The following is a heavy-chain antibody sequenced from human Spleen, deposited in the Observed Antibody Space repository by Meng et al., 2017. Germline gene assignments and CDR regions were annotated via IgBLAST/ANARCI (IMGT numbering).Heavy chain of an antibody. Sequence: GESLKISCAASGFTFSSYAMHWVRQAPGKGLEWVAVISYDGSNKYYADSVKGRFTISRDNSKNTLYLQMDNLRADDTAVYYCAHEEIAAAPPDSWGQGSLVTVSS. CDR3: AHEEIAAAPPDS. V-gene: IGHV3-30*04. CDR2: ISYDGSNK. D-gene: IGHD6-13*01. CDR1: GFTFSSYA. J-gene: IGHJ4*02.